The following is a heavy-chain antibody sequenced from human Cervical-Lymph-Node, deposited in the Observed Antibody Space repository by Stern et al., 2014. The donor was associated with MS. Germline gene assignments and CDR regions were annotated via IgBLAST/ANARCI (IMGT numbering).Heavy chain of an antibody. CDR2: ISANGSTT. CDR1: GFTFSSYA. V-gene: IGHV3-23*01. J-gene: IGHJ1*01. Sequence: EVQLLESGGGLVQPGGSLRLSCAGSGFTFSSYAMTWVRQAPGKGLHWVSGISANGSTTLSHDSVKGRFPITRANAKNILYQHMDSLRADDPAVYYCAKGTYYYDTRGFYQYFQQWGQGTLVTGSS. CDR3: AKGTYYYDTRGFYQYFQQ. D-gene: IGHD3-22*01.